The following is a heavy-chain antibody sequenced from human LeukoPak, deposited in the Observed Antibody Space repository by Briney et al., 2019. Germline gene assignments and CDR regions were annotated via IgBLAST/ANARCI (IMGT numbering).Heavy chain of an antibody. J-gene: IGHJ5*02. D-gene: IGHD5-18*01. V-gene: IGHV3-30-3*01. CDR3: ARGDLIQLWSPSFDP. CDR2: ISYDGNNK. Sequence: GRSLRLSCAASGFTFSNYPIHWVRQAPGKGLEWVAVISYDGNNKYYADSVKGRLTISRDNSKNTLYLQMNSLRAEDTAVYYCARGDLIQLWSPSFDPWGQGTLVTVSS. CDR1: GFTFSNYP.